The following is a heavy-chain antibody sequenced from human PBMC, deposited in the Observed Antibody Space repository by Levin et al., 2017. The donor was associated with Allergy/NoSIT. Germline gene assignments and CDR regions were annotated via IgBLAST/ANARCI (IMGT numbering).Heavy chain of an antibody. V-gene: IGHV3-33*01. J-gene: IGHJ2*01. CDR1: GFTFSSYG. CDR3: ARQPQDYWYFDR. Sequence: GGSLRLSCAASGFTFSSYGMHWVRQAPGKGLEWVAVIWYDGSNKYYADSVKGRFTISRDNSKNTLYLQMNSLRAEDTAVYYCARQPQDYWYFDRWGRGTLVTVSS. CDR2: IWYDGSNK.